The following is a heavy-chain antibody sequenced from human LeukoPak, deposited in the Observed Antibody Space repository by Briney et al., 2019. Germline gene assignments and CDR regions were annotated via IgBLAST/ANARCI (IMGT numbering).Heavy chain of an antibody. CDR3: ARGNVDTDRWDLDY. CDR2: INHSGST. Sequence: SETLSLTSAVYGGSFSNYYWSWIRQPPGKGLKWIGEINHSGSTNYNPSLKSRVTISVDTSKNQFSLKLSSVTAADTAVYYCARGNVDTDRWDLDYWGQGTLVTVSS. D-gene: IGHD5-18*01. V-gene: IGHV4-34*01. J-gene: IGHJ4*02. CDR1: GGSFSNYY.